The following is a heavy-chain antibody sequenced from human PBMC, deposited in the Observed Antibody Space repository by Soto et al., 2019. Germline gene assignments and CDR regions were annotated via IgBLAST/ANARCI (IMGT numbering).Heavy chain of an antibody. J-gene: IGHJ3*02. CDR3: ARVHLSDFDI. V-gene: IGHV1-2*02. CDR2: INPNSGGT. CDR1: GYTFSGYY. Sequence: ASVKVSCKASGYTFSGYYIHWLRQAPGQGLEWMGWINPNSGGTNYAQKFQGRVTVTRDTPTSTAYMELSRLTSDDTAVYYCARVHLSDFDIWGQGTMVTVS.